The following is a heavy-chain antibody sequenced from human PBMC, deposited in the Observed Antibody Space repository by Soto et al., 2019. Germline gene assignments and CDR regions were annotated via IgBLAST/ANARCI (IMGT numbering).Heavy chain of an antibody. D-gene: IGHD6-19*01. V-gene: IGHV1-46*01. CDR2: INPFDGSR. CDR3: ARAVAVPADFDY. J-gene: IGHJ4*02. Sequence: ASVKVSCKASGYIFTSYYLHWVRQAPGQGLEWMGWINPFDGSRMFAQSFQGRVTFTRDTSTSTVYMELSSLRSEDTAVYYCARAVAVPADFDYWGQGTLVTVSS. CDR1: GYIFTSYY.